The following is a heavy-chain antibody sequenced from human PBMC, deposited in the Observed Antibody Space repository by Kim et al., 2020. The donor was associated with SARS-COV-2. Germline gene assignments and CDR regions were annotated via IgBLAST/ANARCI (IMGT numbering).Heavy chain of an antibody. Sequence: GRFTIRRDNPKKQLYLQLNSQRAEDTAVYYCARGGGYRYGFDYWGQGTLVTASS. J-gene: IGHJ4*02. V-gene: IGHV3-11*05. CDR3: ARGGGYRYGFDY. D-gene: IGHD5-18*01.